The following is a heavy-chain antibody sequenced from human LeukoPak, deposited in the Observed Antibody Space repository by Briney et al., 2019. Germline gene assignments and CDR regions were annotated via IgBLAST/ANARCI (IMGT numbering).Heavy chain of an antibody. Sequence: ASVKVSCKASGYTFTSYGISWVRQAPGQGLEWMGWISAYNGNTNYAQKPQGRVTMTTDTSTSTAYMELRSLRSDDTAVYYCARGYYDILTGYYLFDYWGQGTLVTVSS. CDR1: GYTFTSYG. CDR2: ISAYNGNT. V-gene: IGHV1-18*01. D-gene: IGHD3-9*01. J-gene: IGHJ4*02. CDR3: ARGYYDILTGYYLFDY.